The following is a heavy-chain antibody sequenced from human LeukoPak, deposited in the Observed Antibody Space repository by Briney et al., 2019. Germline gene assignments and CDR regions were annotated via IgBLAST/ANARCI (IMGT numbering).Heavy chain of an antibody. Sequence: GGSLRLSCAASGFTFSSYSVNWVRQAPGKGLEWVSSISSSSSYIYYADSVKGRFTISRDNAKNSLYLQMSSLRAEDTAVYYCARENWRRDFDYWGQGTLVTVSS. V-gene: IGHV3-21*01. CDR2: ISSSSSYI. J-gene: IGHJ4*02. CDR3: ARENWRRDFDY. CDR1: GFTFSSYS.